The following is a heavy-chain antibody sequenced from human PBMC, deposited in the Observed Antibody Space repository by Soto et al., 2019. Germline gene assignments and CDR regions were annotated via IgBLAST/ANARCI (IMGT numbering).Heavy chain of an antibody. J-gene: IGHJ4*02. CDR2: ISSNGGST. CDR3: ARGPKMYDFWSGYHSSGVEDYFDY. CDR1: GFTFSSYA. D-gene: IGHD3-3*01. Sequence: GGSLRLSCAASGFTFSSYAMHWVRQAPGKGLEYVSAISSNGGSTYYANSVKGRFTISRDNSKNTLYLQMGSLRAEDMAVYYCARGPKMYDFWSGYHSSGVEDYFDYWGQGTLVTVSS. V-gene: IGHV3-64*01.